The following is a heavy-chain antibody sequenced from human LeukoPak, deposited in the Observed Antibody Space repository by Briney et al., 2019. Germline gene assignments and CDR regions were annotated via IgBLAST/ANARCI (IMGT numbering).Heavy chain of an antibody. Sequence: SQTLSLTCTVSGDSISSGRYYWSWTRQHPGQGLEWIGYIYYSGSAYYKPSLKSRVTISVDKSKNQFSLKLNSVTAADTAVYYCAREGGPGTKYDDYWRQGTLVTVSS. V-gene: IGHV4-31*03. J-gene: IGHJ4*02. CDR3: AREGGPGTKYDDY. D-gene: IGHD2-15*01. CDR2: IYYSGSA. CDR1: GDSISSGRYY.